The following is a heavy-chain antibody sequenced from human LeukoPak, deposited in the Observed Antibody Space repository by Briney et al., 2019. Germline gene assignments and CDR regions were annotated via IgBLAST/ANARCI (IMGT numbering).Heavy chain of an antibody. J-gene: IGHJ4*02. D-gene: IGHD6-19*01. CDR2: ISYDGSNK. Sequence: GGSLRLSCAASGFTFSSHAMHWVRQAPGKGLEWVAVISYDGSNKYYADSVKGRFTISRDNSKNTLYLQMNSLRAEDTAVYYCARGHAQWLFKTQADYWGQGTLATVSS. CDR1: GFTFSSHA. V-gene: IGHV3-30-3*01. CDR3: ARGHAQWLFKTQADY.